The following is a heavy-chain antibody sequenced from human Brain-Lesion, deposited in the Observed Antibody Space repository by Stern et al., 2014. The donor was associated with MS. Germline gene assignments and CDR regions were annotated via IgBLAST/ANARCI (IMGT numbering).Heavy chain of an antibody. J-gene: IGHJ5*02. CDR2: IIPIFGSP. CDR1: GGTFGTYP. CDR3: AKDGPALVTNWFDP. V-gene: IGHV1-69*06. D-gene: IGHD5-18*01. Sequence: VHLVESGPEVKKPGSSVQVSCKASGGTFGTYPITWLRQAPGHGLEWMGRIIPIFGSPNYAQKFQGRVTITADRSTTTVYMKLSSLKSDDAAVYYCAKDGPALVTNWFDPWGRGTLVTVSS.